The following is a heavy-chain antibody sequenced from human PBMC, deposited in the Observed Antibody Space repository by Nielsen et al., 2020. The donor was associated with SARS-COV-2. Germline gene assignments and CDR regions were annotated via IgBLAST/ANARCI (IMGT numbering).Heavy chain of an antibody. Sequence: SETLSLTCTVSGGSISSSSYYWGWIRQPPGKGLEWIGSIYYSGSTYYNPSLKSRVTISVDTSKNQFSLKLSSVTAADTAMYYCARDFGYYYDSSGYVDYWGQGTLVTVSS. CDR1: GGSISSSSYY. CDR2: IYYSGST. J-gene: IGHJ4*02. D-gene: IGHD3-22*01. CDR3: ARDFGYYYDSSGYVDY. V-gene: IGHV4-39*07.